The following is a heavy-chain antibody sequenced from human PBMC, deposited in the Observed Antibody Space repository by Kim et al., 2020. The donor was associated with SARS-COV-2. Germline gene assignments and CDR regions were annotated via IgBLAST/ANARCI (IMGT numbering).Heavy chain of an antibody. J-gene: IGHJ6*02. V-gene: IGHV1-24*01. CDR3: ATGPPFIVGATGDRFFYYGMDV. Sequence: ASVKVSCKVSGYTLTELSMHWVRQAPGKGLEWMGGFDPEDGETIYAQKFQGRVTITEDTSTDTAYMELSSLSSEDTAVYYCATGPPFIVGATGDRFFYYGMDVWGQGTTVTVSS. CDR2: FDPEDGET. D-gene: IGHD1-26*01. CDR1: GYTLTELS.